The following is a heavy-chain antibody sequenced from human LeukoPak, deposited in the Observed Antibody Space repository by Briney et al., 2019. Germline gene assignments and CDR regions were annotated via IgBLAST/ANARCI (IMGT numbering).Heavy chain of an antibody. Sequence: PGGSLRLSCAASGFTFSSYAMSWVRQAPGKGLEWVSAISGSFIGTYYADSAKGRFTISRDNSKNTLYLQMNSLRAKDTAVYYCAKDDNWLQFESWGQGTLVTVSS. CDR1: GFTFSSYA. D-gene: IGHD5-24*01. V-gene: IGHV3-23*01. CDR3: AKDDNWLQFES. CDR2: ISGSFIGT. J-gene: IGHJ5*01.